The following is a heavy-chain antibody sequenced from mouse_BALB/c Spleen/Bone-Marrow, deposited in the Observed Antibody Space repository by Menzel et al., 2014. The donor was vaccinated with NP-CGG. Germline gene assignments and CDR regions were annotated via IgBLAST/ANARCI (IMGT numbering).Heavy chain of an antibody. Sequence: QVQLQQSGADLVRPGASVKLSRKASGYTFTSYWINWVKQRPGQGLEWIGNIYPSDSYTNYNQKFRDKATLTVDTSSSTAYMQLSSPTSEDSAVYYCTRQDYYGNSYWYFDVWGAGTTVTVSS. V-gene: IGHV1-59*01. D-gene: IGHD1-1*01. CDR2: IYPSDSYT. J-gene: IGHJ1*01. CDR1: GYTFTSYW. CDR3: TRQDYYGNSYWYFDV.